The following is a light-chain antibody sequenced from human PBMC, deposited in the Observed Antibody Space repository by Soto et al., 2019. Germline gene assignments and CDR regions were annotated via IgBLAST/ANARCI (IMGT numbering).Light chain of an antibody. Sequence: DIQMTHSPSTLSASVGDRVTITCRASEFISSWLAWYQQKPGKAPKLLIYDTSTLASGVPSRFSGSGSGTDFPLTISSLQPDDFATYYCQQYNSFSWTFGPGTRVEIK. J-gene: IGKJ1*01. CDR1: EFISSW. CDR3: QQYNSFSWT. CDR2: DTS. V-gene: IGKV1-5*01.